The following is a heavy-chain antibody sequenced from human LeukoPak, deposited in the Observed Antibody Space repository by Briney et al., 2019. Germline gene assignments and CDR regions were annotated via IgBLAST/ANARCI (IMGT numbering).Heavy chain of an antibody. J-gene: IGHJ4*02. CDR2: ISYDGSNK. CDR3: AKDRPYYYDSSGYYHDY. V-gene: IGHV3-30*18. CDR1: GFTFSSYG. D-gene: IGHD3-22*01. Sequence: GRSLRLSCAASGFTFSSYGMHWVRQAPGKGLEWVAVISYDGSNKYYADSVKGRFTISRDNSKNTLYLQMNSLRAEDTAVYYCAKDRPYYYDSSGYYHDYWGQGTLVTVSS.